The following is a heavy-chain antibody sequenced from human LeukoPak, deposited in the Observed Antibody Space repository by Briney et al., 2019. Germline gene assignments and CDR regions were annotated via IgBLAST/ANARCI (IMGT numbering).Heavy chain of an antibody. CDR3: ANERFDY. V-gene: IGHV3-30*02. CDR2: IRYDGSNK. CDR1: GFTFSSYG. J-gene: IGHJ4*02. Sequence: GGSLRLSCAASGFTFSSYGMHWVRQAPGKGLEGGAFIRYDGSNKYYADSVKGRFTISRDNSKNTLYLQMNSLRAEDTAVYYCANERFDYWGQGTLVTVSS.